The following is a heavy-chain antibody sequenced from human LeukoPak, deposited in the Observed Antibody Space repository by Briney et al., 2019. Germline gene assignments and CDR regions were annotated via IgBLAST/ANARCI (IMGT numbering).Heavy chain of an antibody. CDR1: GYSISSGYY. CDR3: ARGAGRYCSSTSCYSNWFDP. CDR2: IYHNGNT. V-gene: IGHV4-38-2*01. Sequence: SETLSLTCAVSGYSISSGYYWGWIRQPPGKGLEWIGSIYHNGNTYYNPSLKSRVTISVDTSKNQFSLKLSSVTAADTAVYYCARGAGRYCSSTSCYSNWFDPWGQGTLVTVSS. D-gene: IGHD2-2*01. J-gene: IGHJ5*02.